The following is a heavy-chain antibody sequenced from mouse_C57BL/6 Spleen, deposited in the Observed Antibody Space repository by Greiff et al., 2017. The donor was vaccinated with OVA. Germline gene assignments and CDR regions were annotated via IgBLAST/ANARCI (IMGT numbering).Heavy chain of an antibody. J-gene: IGHJ2*01. V-gene: IGHV1-15*01. D-gene: IGHD1-1*01. CDR1: GYTFTDYE. Sequence: VQLQESGAELVRPGASVTLSCKASGYTFTDYEMHWVKQTPVHGLEWIGAIDPGTGGTAYNQKFKGKAILTADKSSSTAYMQLRSLTSEDSAVYYCTRKGNYYGSSWGYWGRGTTLTVSS. CDR3: TRKGNYYGSSWGY. CDR2: IDPGTGGT.